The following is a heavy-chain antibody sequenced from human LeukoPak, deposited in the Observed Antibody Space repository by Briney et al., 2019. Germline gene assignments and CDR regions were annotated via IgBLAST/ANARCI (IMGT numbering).Heavy chain of an antibody. D-gene: IGHD2-2*01. V-gene: IGHV3-20*04. J-gene: IGHJ4*02. CDR2: INWNGGST. Sequence: GGSLRLSCAASGFTFDDYGMSWVRQAPGKGLEWVSGINWNGGSTCYADSVKGRFTISRDNAKNSLYLQMNSLRAEDTAVYYCARDLGYCGSTSCYEKFGYWGQGTLVTVSS. CDR1: GFTFDDYG. CDR3: ARDLGYCGSTSCYEKFGY.